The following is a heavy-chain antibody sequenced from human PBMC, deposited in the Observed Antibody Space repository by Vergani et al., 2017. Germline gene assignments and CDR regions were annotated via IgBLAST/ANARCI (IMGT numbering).Heavy chain of an antibody. CDR3: AKRDIDEYYFDY. J-gene: IGHJ4*02. Sequence: EVQLLESGGGLVQPGGSLRLSCTTSGFTFSSYAMNWVRQAPGKGLEWVSAVSGSGGSTYYADSVKGRFTISRDNTKNTLYLQMNSLRAEDTAVYYCAKRDIDEYYFDYWGQGTLVTVSS. V-gene: IGHV3-23*01. CDR2: VSGSGGST. D-gene: IGHD5-12*01. CDR1: GFTFSSYA.